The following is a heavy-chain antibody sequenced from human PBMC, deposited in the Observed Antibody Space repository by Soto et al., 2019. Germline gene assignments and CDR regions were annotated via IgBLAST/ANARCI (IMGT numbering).Heavy chain of an antibody. CDR3: ARVEIVGFDY. CDR2: INAGSGKA. V-gene: IGHV1-3*01. D-gene: IGHD2-2*03. CDR1: GYTFTGFP. J-gene: IGHJ4*02. Sequence: QIQLVQSGAEVKKPGASVKVSCKASGYTFTGFPIHWVRQAPGQRLEWMGWINAGSGKAESAQEFQGRVTINRDTSASTVYMELNSLRPEDTAVYYCARVEIVGFDYWGQGTLVTVSS.